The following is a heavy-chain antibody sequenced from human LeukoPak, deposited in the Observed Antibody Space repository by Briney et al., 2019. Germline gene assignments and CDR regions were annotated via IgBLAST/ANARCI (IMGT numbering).Heavy chain of an antibody. J-gene: IGHJ3*02. CDR3: ARGSSWSTETDAFDI. D-gene: IGHD6-13*01. V-gene: IGHV1-18*01. CDR1: GYTFTSYG. Sequence: ASVKVSCKASGYTFTSYGISWVRQAPGQGLEWMGWISAYNGNTNYAQKLQGRVTMTTDTSTSTAYMELSSLRSEDTAVYYCARGSSWSTETDAFDIWGQGTMVTVSS. CDR2: ISAYNGNT.